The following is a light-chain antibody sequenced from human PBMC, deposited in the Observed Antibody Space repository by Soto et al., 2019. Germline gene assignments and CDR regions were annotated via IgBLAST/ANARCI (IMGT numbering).Light chain of an antibody. J-gene: IGLJ1*01. CDR3: SSYTSSSTVV. Sequence: QSVLTQPASVSGSPRQSITISCTGTSSDVGGYNFVSWYQQHPGKAPKPMIFEVSNRPSWVSNRFSGSKSGNTSSLTISGLQAEDEADYYCSSYTSSSTVVFGTGTKVTVL. V-gene: IGLV2-14*01. CDR1: SSDVGGYNF. CDR2: EVS.